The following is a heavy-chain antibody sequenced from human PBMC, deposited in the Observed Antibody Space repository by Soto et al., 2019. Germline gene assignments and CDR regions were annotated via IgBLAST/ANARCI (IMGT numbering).Heavy chain of an antibody. CDR3: ATGGSYGYLDV. V-gene: IGHV3-21*01. Sequence: GGSLRLPCAASGFTFSSYSMNWVRQAPGKGLEWVSSISSSSSYIYYADSVKGRFTISRDNAKNSLYLQMNSLRAEDTAVYYCATGGSYGYLDVWGQGTTVTVSS. D-gene: IGHD5-18*01. J-gene: IGHJ6*02. CDR2: ISSSSSYI. CDR1: GFTFSSYS.